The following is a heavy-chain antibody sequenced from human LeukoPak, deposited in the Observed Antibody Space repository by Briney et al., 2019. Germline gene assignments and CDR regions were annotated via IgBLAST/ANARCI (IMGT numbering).Heavy chain of an antibody. J-gene: IGHJ5*02. CDR3: ARNLQLWLPRWFDP. D-gene: IGHD5-18*01. CDR2: INHSGGT. V-gene: IGHV4-34*01. Sequence: PSETLSLTCAVYGGSFSGYYWSWIRQPPGKGLEWIGEINHSGGTNYNPSLKSRVTISVDTSKNQFSLKLSSVTAADTAVYYCARNLQLWLPRWFDPWGQGTLVTVSS. CDR1: GGSFSGYY.